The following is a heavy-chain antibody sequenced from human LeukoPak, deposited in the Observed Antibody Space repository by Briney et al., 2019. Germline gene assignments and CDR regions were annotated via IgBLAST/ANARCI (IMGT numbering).Heavy chain of an antibody. CDR3: ARHVYWKDPFDY. Sequence: SETLSLTCTVSGGSISSSSYYWGWIRQPPGKGLEWIGSIYYSGSTYYNPSLKSRVTMSVDTSKNQFSLKLSSVTAADTAVYYCARHVYWKDPFDYWGQGTLLTVSS. V-gene: IGHV4-39*01. D-gene: IGHD1-1*01. CDR2: IYYSGST. J-gene: IGHJ4*02. CDR1: GGSISSSSYY.